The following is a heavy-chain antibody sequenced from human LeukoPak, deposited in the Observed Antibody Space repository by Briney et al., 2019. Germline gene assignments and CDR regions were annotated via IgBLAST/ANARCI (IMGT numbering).Heavy chain of an antibody. Sequence: QPGGSLRLSCAASGFTFSIYCMHWVRQAPGKGPMWVSRICPDGPVTNYADSVKARFGISRDNARNTVYLQMNSLRAEDTAIYYCVRDFRSADYWGQGTLVTVSS. J-gene: IGHJ4*02. CDR2: ICPDGPVT. CDR1: GFTFSIYC. CDR3: VRDFRSADY. V-gene: IGHV3-74*01.